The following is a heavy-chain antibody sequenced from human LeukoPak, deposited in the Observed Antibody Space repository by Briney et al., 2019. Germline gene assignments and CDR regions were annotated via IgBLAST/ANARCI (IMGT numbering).Heavy chain of an antibody. CDR2: IYYSGST. V-gene: IGHV4-59*01. CDR3: ARGKRQDGYVYTRRSTYSFDY. CDR1: GGSISSYY. J-gene: IGHJ4*02. D-gene: IGHD3-16*01. Sequence: SETLSLTCTVSGGSISSYYWSWIRQPPGKGLEWIGYIYYSGSTNYNHSLKSRLTISLDASNTQFSLKLSSVPAADTAVYYCARGKRQDGYVYTRRSTYSFDYWGQGTLVTVSS.